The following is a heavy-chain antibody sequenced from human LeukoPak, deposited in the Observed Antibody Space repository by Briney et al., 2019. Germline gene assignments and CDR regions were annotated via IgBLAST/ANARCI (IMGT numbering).Heavy chain of an antibody. Sequence: GGSLRLSCAASGFAFSSYSMNWVRQAPGKGLEWVSSISSSSSYIYYADSVKGRFTISRDNAKNSLYLQMNSLRAEDTAVYYCAKDPRPPAGDFCDYWGQGTLVTVSS. CDR2: ISSSSSYI. CDR3: AKDPRPPAGDFCDY. V-gene: IGHV3-21*04. D-gene: IGHD3-3*01. J-gene: IGHJ4*02. CDR1: GFAFSSYS.